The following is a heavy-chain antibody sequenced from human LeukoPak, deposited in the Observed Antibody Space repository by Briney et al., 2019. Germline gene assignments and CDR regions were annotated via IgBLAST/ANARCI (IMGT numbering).Heavy chain of an antibody. Sequence: GGSLRLSCAASGFTFSDYYMSWIRQAPGKGLEWVSYISSSGSTIYYADSVKGRFTISRDNAKNSLYLQMNSLRAEDTAVYYCARDPPIVGATRDAFDIWGQGTMVTVSS. D-gene: IGHD1-26*01. V-gene: IGHV3-11*04. J-gene: IGHJ3*02. CDR1: GFTFSDYY. CDR2: ISSSGSTI. CDR3: ARDPPIVGATRDAFDI.